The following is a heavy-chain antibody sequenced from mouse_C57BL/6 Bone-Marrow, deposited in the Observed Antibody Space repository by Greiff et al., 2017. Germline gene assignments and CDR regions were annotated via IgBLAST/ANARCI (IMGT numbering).Heavy chain of an antibody. V-gene: IGHV5-12*01. J-gene: IGHJ1*03. D-gene: IGHD1-1*01. CDR2: ISNGGGST. CDR1: GFTFSDYY. CDR3: ARQDGSTWYFDV. Sequence: EVQLVESGGGLVQPGGSLKLSCAASGFTFSDYYMYWVRQTPERRLEWVAYISNGGGSTYYPDTVKGRFTISRDNAKNTLYLQMSRLKSEDTAMYYCARQDGSTWYFDVWGTGTTVTVSS.